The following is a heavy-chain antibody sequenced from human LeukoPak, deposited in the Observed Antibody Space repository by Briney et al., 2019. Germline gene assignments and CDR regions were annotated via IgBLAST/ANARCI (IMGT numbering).Heavy chain of an antibody. CDR1: GGSISSGGYS. D-gene: IGHD5-12*01. Sequence: PSETLSLTCAVSGGSISSGGYSWSWIRQPPGKGLEWIGYIYHSGSTYYNPSLKSRVTISVDRSKNQFSLKLSSVTAADTAVYYCARLTGNSGYDYVNYYYYGMDVWGQGTTVTASS. CDR2: IYHSGST. CDR3: ARLTGNSGYDYVNYYYYGMDV. J-gene: IGHJ6*02. V-gene: IGHV4-30-2*01.